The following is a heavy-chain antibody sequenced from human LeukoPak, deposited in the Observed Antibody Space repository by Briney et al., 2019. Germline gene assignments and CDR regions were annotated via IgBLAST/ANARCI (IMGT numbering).Heavy chain of an antibody. D-gene: IGHD2-2*01. Sequence: SETLSLTCAVSGYSISSGYYWGWIRQPPGKGLDWIGSIYHSGSTYYNPSLKMRVTISVDTSKNQFSLKLSSVTAADTAVYYCARSTGPAARFVGQGSWGQGTLVTVSS. CDR2: IYHSGST. CDR1: GYSISSGYY. V-gene: IGHV4-38-2*01. CDR3: ARSTGPAARFVGQGS. J-gene: IGHJ4*02.